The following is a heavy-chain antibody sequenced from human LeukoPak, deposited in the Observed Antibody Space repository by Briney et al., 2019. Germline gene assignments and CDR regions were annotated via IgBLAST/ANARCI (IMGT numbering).Heavy chain of an antibody. J-gene: IGHJ4*02. V-gene: IGHV3-7*01. Sequence: PGGSLRLSCAASGFTFSYYSMSWVRQAPGKGLEWVANIKEDGNEKSYVDSVKGRFTISRDNAKISLYLQMNNLRAEDTAVYYCVRVGSTSWYYWGQGTLVTVSS. D-gene: IGHD6-13*01. CDR2: IKEDGNEK. CDR1: GFTFSYYS. CDR3: VRVGSTSWYY.